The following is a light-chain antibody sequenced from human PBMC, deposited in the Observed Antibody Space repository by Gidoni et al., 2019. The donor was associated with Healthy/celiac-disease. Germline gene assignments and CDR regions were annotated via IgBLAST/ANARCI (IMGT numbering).Light chain of an antibody. J-gene: IGLJ2*01. CDR1: SSDVGGYHY. CDR2: EVS. V-gene: IGLV2-8*01. Sequence: QSALTQPPSASGSPGQSFTISCTGTSSDVGGYHYVSWYQQHPGKAPKLMIYEVSKRPSAVPDRFSGSKSGNTASLTVSGLQAEDEADYYCSSSAGSNPLVGGGTKLTVL. CDR3: SSSAGSNPL.